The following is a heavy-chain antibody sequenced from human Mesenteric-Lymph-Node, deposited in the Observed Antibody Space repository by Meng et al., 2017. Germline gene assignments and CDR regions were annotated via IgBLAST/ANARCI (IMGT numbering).Heavy chain of an antibody. Sequence: GESLKISCAASGFTFSSYEMNWVRQAPGKGLEWVSYISSSGSTIYYADSVKGRFTISRDNAKNSLYLQMNSLRAEDTAVYYCARDNRYYYGSGSWFDPWGQGTRVTVSS. CDR2: ISSSGSTI. D-gene: IGHD3-10*01. CDR1: GFTFSSYE. CDR3: ARDNRYYYGSGSWFDP. V-gene: IGHV3-48*03. J-gene: IGHJ5*02.